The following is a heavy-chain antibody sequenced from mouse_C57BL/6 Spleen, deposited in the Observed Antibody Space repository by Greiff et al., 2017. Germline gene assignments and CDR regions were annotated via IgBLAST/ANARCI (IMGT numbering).Heavy chain of an antibody. J-gene: IGHJ4*01. CDR2: IHPNSGST. D-gene: IGHD2-5*01. CDR1: GYTFTSYW. CDR3: ASRRDYYSNYNAMDD. V-gene: IGHV1-64*01. Sequence: VQLQQPGAELVKPGASVKLSCKASGYTFTSYWMHWVKQRPGQGLEWIGMIHPNSGSTNYNEKFKSKATLTVDKSSSTAYMQLSSRTSEDSAVYYCASRRDYYSNYNAMDDWGQGTSVTVSS.